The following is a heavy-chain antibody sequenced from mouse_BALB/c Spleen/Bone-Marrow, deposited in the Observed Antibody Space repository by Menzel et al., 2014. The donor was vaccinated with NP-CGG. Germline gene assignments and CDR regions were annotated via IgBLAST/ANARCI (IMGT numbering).Heavy chain of an antibody. V-gene: IGHV1-69*02. D-gene: IGHD2-3*01. CDR1: GYTFTSYW. J-gene: IGHJ4*01. CDR2: IDPSDSET. Sequence: QVQLQQSGAELVKPGAPVKLSCKASGYTFTSYWMNWVKQRPGRGLEWIGRIDPSDSETHYNQKFKDKATLTVDKSSSTAYIPPSSLTSEDSAVYYCARALGDGYYYAMDYWGQGTSVTVSS. CDR3: ARALGDGYYYAMDY.